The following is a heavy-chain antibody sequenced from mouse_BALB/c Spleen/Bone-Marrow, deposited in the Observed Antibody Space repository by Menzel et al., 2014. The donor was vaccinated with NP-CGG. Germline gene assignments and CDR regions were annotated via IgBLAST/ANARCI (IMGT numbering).Heavy chain of an antibody. D-gene: IGHD1-1*01. J-gene: IGHJ1*01. Sequence: EVQLVESGGGLVQPGGSLKLSCAASGFDFSRYWMSWVRQVPGKGLEWIGEINPDSSTINYTPSLKDKFIISRDNAKNTLHLQMSKVRSEDTALYYCARLNYYGNLFVWGAGTTVTVSS. CDR3: ARLNYYGNLFV. V-gene: IGHV4-1*02. CDR1: GFDFSRYW. CDR2: INPDSSTI.